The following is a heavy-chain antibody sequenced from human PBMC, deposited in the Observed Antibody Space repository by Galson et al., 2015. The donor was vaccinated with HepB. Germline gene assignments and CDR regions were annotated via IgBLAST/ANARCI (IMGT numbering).Heavy chain of an antibody. J-gene: IGHJ5*02. D-gene: IGHD5-18*01. Sequence: SLRLSCAASGFTFDDYAMHWVRQAPGKGLEWVSGISWNSGSIGYADSVKGRFTISRDNAKNSLYLQMNSLRAEDTALYYCAKALTAMVTSWFDPWGQGTLVTVSS. CDR1: GFTFDDYA. CDR2: ISWNSGSI. CDR3: AKALTAMVTSWFDP. V-gene: IGHV3-9*01.